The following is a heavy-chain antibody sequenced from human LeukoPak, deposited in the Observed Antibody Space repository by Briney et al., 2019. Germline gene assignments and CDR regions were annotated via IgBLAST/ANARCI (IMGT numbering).Heavy chain of an antibody. CDR1: GYTFSSYA. V-gene: IGHV1-69*13. CDR3: ARDTFDDSSGYYPL. J-gene: IGHJ4*02. D-gene: IGHD3-22*01. Sequence: SVKVSCKASGYTFSSYAMNWVRQAPGQGLEWMGGIIPIFGTANYAQKFQGRVTITADESTSTAYMELSSLRSEDTAVYYCARDTFDDSSGYYPLWGQGTLVTVSS. CDR2: IIPIFGTA.